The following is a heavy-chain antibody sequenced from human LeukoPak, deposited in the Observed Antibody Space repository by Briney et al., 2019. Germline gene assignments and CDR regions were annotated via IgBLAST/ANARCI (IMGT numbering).Heavy chain of an antibody. V-gene: IGHV1-69*13. J-gene: IGHJ4*02. D-gene: IGHD3-16*02. Sequence: ASVKVSCKASGYTFTGYYMHWVRQAPGQGLEWMGGIIPIFGTANYAQKLQGRVTITADESTSTAYMELSSLRSEDTAVYYCARTYYDYVGGSYREDTLDSWGQGTLVTVSS. CDR2: IIPIFGTA. CDR3: ARTYYDYVGGSYREDTLDS. CDR1: GYTFTGYY.